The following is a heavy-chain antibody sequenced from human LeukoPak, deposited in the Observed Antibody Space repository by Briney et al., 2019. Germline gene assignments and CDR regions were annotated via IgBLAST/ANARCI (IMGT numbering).Heavy chain of an antibody. D-gene: IGHD3-10*01. Sequence: ASVKVSCKHSGYTFTSYEIKWVRQATGQGLEWMGWMIPNSGNTGYAQKFQGRVTMTRNTSISTAYMELSSLRSEDTAVYYCARRRPMVRGVINWFDPWGQGTLVTVSS. CDR3: ARRRPMVRGVINWFDP. CDR2: MIPNSGNT. J-gene: IGHJ5*02. V-gene: IGHV1-8*01. CDR1: GYTFTSYE.